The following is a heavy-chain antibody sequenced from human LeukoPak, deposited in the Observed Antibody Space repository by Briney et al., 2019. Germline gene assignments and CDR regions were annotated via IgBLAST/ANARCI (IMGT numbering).Heavy chain of an antibody. CDR3: ARGAVAEGFDY. D-gene: IGHD6-19*01. CDR1: GRSFSGYY. J-gene: IGHJ4*02. Sequence: SETLSLTCAVYGRSFSGYYWSWIRQPPGKGLEWIGEINHSGSTNYNPSLKSRVTISVDTSKNQFSLKLSSVTAADTAVYYCARGAVAEGFDYWGQGTLVTVSS. CDR2: INHSGST. V-gene: IGHV4-34*01.